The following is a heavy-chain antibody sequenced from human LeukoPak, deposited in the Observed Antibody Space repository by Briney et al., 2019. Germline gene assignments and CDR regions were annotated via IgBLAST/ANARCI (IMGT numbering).Heavy chain of an antibody. V-gene: IGHV3-23*01. J-gene: IGHJ4*02. CDR3: ARDYYDSSGLDY. D-gene: IGHD3-22*01. Sequence: GGTLRLSCAASGFTFSSYGMRWVRQAPGKGLEWVSGISGSGGSTYYADSVKGRFTISRDNSKNTLYLQMNSLRAEDTAVYYCARDYYDSSGLDYWGQGTLVTVSS. CDR2: ISGSGGST. CDR1: GFTFSSYG.